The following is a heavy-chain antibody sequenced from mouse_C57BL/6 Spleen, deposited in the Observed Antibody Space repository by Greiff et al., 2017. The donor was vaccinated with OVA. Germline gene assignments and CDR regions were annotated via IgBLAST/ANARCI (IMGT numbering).Heavy chain of an antibody. V-gene: IGHV1-69*01. J-gene: IGHJ2*01. Sequence: VQLQQPGAELVMPGASVKLSCKASGYTFTSYWMHWVKQRPGQGLEWIGEIDPSDSYTTYNQKFKGKSTLTVDKSSSTAYMQLSSLTSEDAAVYYCARWLQYYFDYWGQGTTLTVSS. CDR3: ARWLQYYFDY. CDR1: GYTFTSYW. D-gene: IGHD2-2*01. CDR2: IDPSDSYT.